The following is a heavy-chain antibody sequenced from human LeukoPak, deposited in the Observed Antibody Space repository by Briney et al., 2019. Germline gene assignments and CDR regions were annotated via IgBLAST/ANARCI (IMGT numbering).Heavy chain of an antibody. J-gene: IGHJ3*02. Sequence: PGGSLRLSCAASGITFSTYAMHWVRQAPGKGLEYLSAISRNGGATYYANSVKGRFTISGDNSKNTLYLQMGSLRADDMAVYYCARGVSGLDLISVAVAGNDAFDIWGQGTMVTVSS. CDR2: ISRNGGAT. CDR1: GITFSTYA. D-gene: IGHD6-19*01. CDR3: ARGVSGLDLISVAVAGNDAFDI. V-gene: IGHV3-64*01.